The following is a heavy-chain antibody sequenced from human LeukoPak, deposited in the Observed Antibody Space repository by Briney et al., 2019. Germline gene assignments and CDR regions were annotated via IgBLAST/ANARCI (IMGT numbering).Heavy chain of an antibody. D-gene: IGHD1-1*01. CDR1: GYTLNSYD. CDR3: ARARQGLESWYDP. V-gene: IGHV1-46*02. J-gene: IGHJ5*02. CDR2: INPSVDST. Sequence: ASVKVSCKASGYTLNSYDMRWVRQAPGQGLEWMGIINPSVDSTNYAQKFQDRVTMTTDTSTSTVYMEVSSLRSEDTAVYFCARARQGLESWYDPWGQGTLVTVSS.